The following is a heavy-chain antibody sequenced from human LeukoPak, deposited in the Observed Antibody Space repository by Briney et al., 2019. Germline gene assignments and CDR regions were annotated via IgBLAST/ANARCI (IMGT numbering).Heavy chain of an antibody. CDR3: ARGGGDLGWFDH. Sequence: PSETLSLTCAVYGGSFSGYYWSWIRQPPGKGLEWIGEINHSGSTNYNPSLTSRVTISVDTSKNQFSLKLSSVTAADTAVYYCARGGGDLGWFDHWGQGTLVTVSS. V-gene: IGHV4-34*01. CDR1: GGSFSGYY. J-gene: IGHJ5*02. CDR2: INHSGST. D-gene: IGHD3-16*01.